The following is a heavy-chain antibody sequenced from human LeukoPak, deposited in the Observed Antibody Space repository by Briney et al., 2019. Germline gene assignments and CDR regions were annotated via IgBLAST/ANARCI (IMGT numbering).Heavy chain of an antibody. CDR2: ISTSSSYI. CDR3: ARDLHYGSADY. V-gene: IGHV3-21*01. D-gene: IGHD3-10*01. CDR1: GFTFSNYN. Sequence: GGSLRLSCAASGFTFSNYNMNWVRQAPGKGLEWVSSISTSSSYIYYADSVKGRFTISRDNAKNSLYLQMNSLRAEDTALYYCARDLHYGSADYWGQGTLVTVSS. J-gene: IGHJ4*02.